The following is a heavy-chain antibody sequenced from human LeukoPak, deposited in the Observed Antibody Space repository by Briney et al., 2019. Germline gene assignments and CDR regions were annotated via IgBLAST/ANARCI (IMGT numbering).Heavy chain of an antibody. J-gene: IGHJ4*02. CDR2: IYYSGST. Sequence: PSETLSLTCTVSGGSISSYYWSWIRQPPGTGLEWIGYIYYSGSTNYNPSLKSRVTISVDTSKNQFSLKLSSVTAADTAVYYCARHGRLAVAGTGFDYWGQGTLVTVSS. CDR1: GGSISSYY. CDR3: ARHGRLAVAGTGFDY. V-gene: IGHV4-59*08. D-gene: IGHD6-19*01.